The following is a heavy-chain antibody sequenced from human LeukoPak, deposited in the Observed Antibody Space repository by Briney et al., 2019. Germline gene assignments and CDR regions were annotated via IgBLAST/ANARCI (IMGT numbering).Heavy chain of an antibody. Sequence: GGSLRLSCAASRFTFSNYWMHWVRQAPGKGLVWVSRINSDGTSTSYAVSVKGRFTISRDNAKNTLYLQMNSLRAEDTAAYYCARHLSGYISSLAYWGQGTLVTVSS. J-gene: IGHJ4*02. CDR3: ARHLSGYISSLAY. V-gene: IGHV3-74*01. D-gene: IGHD6-6*01. CDR1: RFTFSNYW. CDR2: INSDGTST.